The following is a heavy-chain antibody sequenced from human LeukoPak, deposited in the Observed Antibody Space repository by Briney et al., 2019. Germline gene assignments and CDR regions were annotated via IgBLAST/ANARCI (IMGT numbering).Heavy chain of an antibody. J-gene: IGHJ4*02. Sequence: GGSLRLSCAASGFTFSSYGMHWVRQAPGKGLEWVAVIWYDGSNKYYADSVKGRFTISRDNSKNTLYLQMNSLRAEDTAVYYCAKDRTSRSPEALDYGGQGTLVTVSS. V-gene: IGHV3-33*06. CDR2: IWYDGSNK. D-gene: IGHD1-7*01. CDR3: AKDRTSRSPEALDY. CDR1: GFTFSSYG.